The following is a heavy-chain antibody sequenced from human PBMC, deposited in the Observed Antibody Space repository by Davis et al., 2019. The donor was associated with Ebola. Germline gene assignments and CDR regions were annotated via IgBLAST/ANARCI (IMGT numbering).Heavy chain of an antibody. CDR3: ARDFGTSYYYYGMDG. V-gene: IGHV3-33*01. Sequence: GESLKISCAASGFTFSSYGMHWVRQAPGKGLEWVAVIWYDGSNKYYADSVKGRFTISRDNSKNTLYLQMNSLRAEDKAVYYCARDFGTSYYYYGMDGWGQGTTVTVSS. CDR2: IWYDGSNK. CDR1: GFTFSSYG. D-gene: IGHD3-16*01. J-gene: IGHJ6*02.